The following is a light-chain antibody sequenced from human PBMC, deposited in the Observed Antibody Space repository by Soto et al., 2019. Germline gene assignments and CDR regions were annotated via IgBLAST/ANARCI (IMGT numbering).Light chain of an antibody. CDR1: QTIYSNF. CDR3: QRHTSSAWT. J-gene: IGKJ1*01. Sequence: VLTQSPGTLSLSPGERATLSCRASQTIYSNFLAWYQQKPGQAPRLLIFGASNRATGIPDRFSGSGSGTDFTLTISRLEPEDFAVYYCQRHTSSAWTFGQGTKVEIK. V-gene: IGKV3-20*01. CDR2: GAS.